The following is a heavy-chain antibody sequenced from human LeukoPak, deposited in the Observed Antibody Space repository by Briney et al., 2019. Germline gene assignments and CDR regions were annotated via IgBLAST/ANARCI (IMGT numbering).Heavy chain of an antibody. D-gene: IGHD4-23*01. CDR3: AREAYGGNPGTDS. Sequence: SVKVSCKASGGTFSSYGISWVRQAPGQGLEWMGRIIPILGIANYAQKFQGRVTITAYKSTSTAYTELSSLRSEETAVYYCAREAYGGNPGTDSWGQGTLVTVSS. J-gene: IGHJ4*02. V-gene: IGHV1-69*04. CDR2: IIPILGIA. CDR1: GGTFSSYG.